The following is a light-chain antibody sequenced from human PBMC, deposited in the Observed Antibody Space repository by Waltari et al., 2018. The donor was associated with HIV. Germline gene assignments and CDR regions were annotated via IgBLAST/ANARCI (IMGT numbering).Light chain of an antibody. V-gene: IGKV1-13*02. CDR3: QQFNSYPT. CDR2: DAS. CDR1: QGISSA. Sequence: AIQLTQSPSSLSASVVDRVTITCRASQGISSALAWYQQKPGKAPKLLIYDASTLESGVPSRFSGSGSGTDFTLTISSLQPEDFATYYCQQFNSYPTFGGGTKVEIK. J-gene: IGKJ4*01.